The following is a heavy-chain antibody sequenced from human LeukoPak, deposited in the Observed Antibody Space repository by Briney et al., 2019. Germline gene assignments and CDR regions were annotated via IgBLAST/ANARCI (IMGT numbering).Heavy chain of an antibody. D-gene: IGHD2-15*01. Sequence: PGGSLRLSCAASGFTFSSYAMNWVRQAPGKGLEWVSGISGSGGSTYYTDSVKGRLTISRDNSKNTLYLQMNSLRAEDTAVYYCAKGTYCSGGDCYLSDYWGQGTLVTVSS. CDR2: ISGSGGST. J-gene: IGHJ4*02. CDR1: GFTFSSYA. V-gene: IGHV3-23*01. CDR3: AKGTYCSGGDCYLSDY.